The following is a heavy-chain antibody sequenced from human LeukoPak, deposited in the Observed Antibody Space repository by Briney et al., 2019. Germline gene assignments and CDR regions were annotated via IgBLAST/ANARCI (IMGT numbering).Heavy chain of an antibody. D-gene: IGHD3-22*01. CDR3: AKSSYYDSSGYYREYYFDF. V-gene: IGHV3-30*04. CDR1: GFTFSSYA. CDR2: ISYDGSNK. J-gene: IGHJ4*02. Sequence: GGSLRLSCAASGFTFSSYAMHWVRQAPGKGLEWVAVISYDGSNKYYADSVKGRFTISRDNSKNTLCLQMNSLRDEDTAVYYCAKSSYYDSSGYYREYYFDFWGQGTLVTVSS.